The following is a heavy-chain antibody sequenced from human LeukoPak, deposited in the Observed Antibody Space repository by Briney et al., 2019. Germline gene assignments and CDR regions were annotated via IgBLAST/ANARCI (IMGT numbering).Heavy chain of an antibody. V-gene: IGHV4-34*01. D-gene: IGHD3-3*01. Sequence: PSETLSLTCAVYGGSFSGYYWSWIRQPPGKGLEWIGEINHSGSTNYNPSLKSRVTISVDTSKNQFSLKLSSVTAADTAVYYCARGNYDLNYYFDYWGQGTLVTVSS. CDR1: GGSFSGYY. J-gene: IGHJ4*02. CDR2: INHSGST. CDR3: ARGNYDLNYYFDY.